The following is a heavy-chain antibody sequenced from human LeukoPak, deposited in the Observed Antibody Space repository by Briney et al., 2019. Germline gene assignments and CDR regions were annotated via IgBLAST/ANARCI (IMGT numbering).Heavy chain of an antibody. V-gene: IGHV4-39*07. Sequence: SETLSLTCTVSGGSTSSSDYYWGWIRQPPDEGLEWIASIRYSGNTNYNPSLKSRVTISVDTSKNQFSLKLSSVTAADTAVYYCARSGSWYAFDIWGQGTMVTVSS. CDR1: GGSTSSSDYY. J-gene: IGHJ3*02. D-gene: IGHD6-13*01. CDR3: ARSGSWYAFDI. CDR2: IRYSGNT.